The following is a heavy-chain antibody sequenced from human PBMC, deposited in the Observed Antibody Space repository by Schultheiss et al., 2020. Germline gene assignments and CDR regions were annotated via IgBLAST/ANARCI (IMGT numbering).Heavy chain of an antibody. CDR3: ARDRFGYGMDV. V-gene: IGHV3-33*01. CDR2: IWYDGSNK. Sequence: SLRLSCAASGFTFSSYGMHWVRQAPGKGLEWVAVIWYDGSNKYYADSVKGRFTISRDNSKNTLYLQMNSLRAEDTAVYYCARDRFGYGMDVWGQGTTVTVSS. D-gene: IGHD3-16*01. CDR1: GFTFSSYG. J-gene: IGHJ6*02.